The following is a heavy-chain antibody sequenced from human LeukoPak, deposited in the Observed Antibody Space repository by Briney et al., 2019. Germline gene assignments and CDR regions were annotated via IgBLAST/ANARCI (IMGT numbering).Heavy chain of an antibody. CDR2: IGSGT. CDR1: GFTFSSYA. Sequence: LSGGSLRLSCGASGFTFSSYAMSWVRQAPGKGLEWVSAIGSGTYYADSVKGRFTISRDNSKNTLYLQMNSLRAEDTAVYYCAKVLAYYFDYWGQGTLVTVSS. CDR3: AKVLAYYFDY. J-gene: IGHJ4*02. V-gene: IGHV3-23*01.